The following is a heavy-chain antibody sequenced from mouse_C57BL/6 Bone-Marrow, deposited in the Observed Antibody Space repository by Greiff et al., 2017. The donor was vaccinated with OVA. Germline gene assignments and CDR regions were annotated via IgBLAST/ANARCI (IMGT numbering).Heavy chain of an antibody. D-gene: IGHD2-5*01. V-gene: IGHV1-64*01. CDR1: GYTFTSYW. CDR2: IHPNSGST. CDR3: ARDYYSNYVFAY. Sequence: QVQLQQPGAELVKPGASVKLSCKASGYTFTSYWMHWVKQRPGQGLEWIGMIHPNSGSTNYNEKFKSKATLTVDKSSSTAYMQLSSLTYEDSAVYYCARDYYSNYVFAYWGQGTLVTVSA. J-gene: IGHJ3*01.